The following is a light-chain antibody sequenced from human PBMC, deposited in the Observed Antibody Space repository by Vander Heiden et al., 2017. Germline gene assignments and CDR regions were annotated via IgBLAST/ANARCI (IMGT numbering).Light chain of an antibody. CDR1: SSNIGSNT. J-gene: IGLJ2*01. Sequence: QSVLTPPPSASGTPGQWVSISCSGSSSNIGSNTVNWYHHLPGTAPRLLISANNQRPPGVPDRFSGSKSGTSAALAIGGLQSEDEADYYCAAWDGSLNVVLFGGGTKVTVL. CDR2: ANN. CDR3: AAWDGSLNVVL. V-gene: IGLV1-44*01.